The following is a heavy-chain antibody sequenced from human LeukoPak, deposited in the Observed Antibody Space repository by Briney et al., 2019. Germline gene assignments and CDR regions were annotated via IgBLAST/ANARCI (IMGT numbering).Heavy chain of an antibody. CDR3: ARGGPVLAVAGTADY. CDR2: INHSGST. CDR1: GGSFSVYY. V-gene: IGHV4-34*01. Sequence: SETLSLTCAVYGGSFSVYYWSWIRQPPGKGLEWIGEINHSGSTNYNPSLKSRVTISVDTSKNQFSLKLSSVTAADTAVYYCARGGPVLAVAGTADYWGQGTLVTVSS. J-gene: IGHJ4*02. D-gene: IGHD6-19*01.